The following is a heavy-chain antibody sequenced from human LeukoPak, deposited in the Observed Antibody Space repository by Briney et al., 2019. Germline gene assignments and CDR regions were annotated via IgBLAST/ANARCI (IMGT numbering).Heavy chain of an antibody. J-gene: IGHJ4*02. D-gene: IGHD3-16*01. V-gene: IGHV3-23*01. Sequence: GGSLRLSCTVSGFTFGDYGMSWVRQAPGKGLEWVSAISKSGNTYYADSVEGRFTISRDNSKNTLHLQMNRLRAEDTAVYYCATISGPGETHDYWGQGTLVTVSS. CDR2: ISKSGNT. CDR3: ATISGPGETHDY. CDR1: GFTFGDYG.